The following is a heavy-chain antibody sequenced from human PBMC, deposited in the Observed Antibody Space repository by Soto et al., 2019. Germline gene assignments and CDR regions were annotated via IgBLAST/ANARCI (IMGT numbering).Heavy chain of an antibody. Sequence: SQTLSLTCAISGDSVSSNSAAWNWIRQSPSRGLEWLGRTYYRSKWYNDYAVSVKSRITINPDTSKNQFSLQLNSVTPEDTAVYYCAREGIAVAGTSPPNWFDPWGQGTLVTAPQ. CDR3: AREGIAVAGTSPPNWFDP. CDR2: TYYRSKWYN. J-gene: IGHJ5*02. V-gene: IGHV6-1*01. CDR1: GDSVSSNSAA. D-gene: IGHD6-19*01.